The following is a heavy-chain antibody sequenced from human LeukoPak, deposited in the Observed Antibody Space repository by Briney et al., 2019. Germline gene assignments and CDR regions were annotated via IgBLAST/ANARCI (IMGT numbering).Heavy chain of an antibody. CDR2: ISGSGGST. CDR3: AKGYTSWDD. V-gene: IGHV3-23*01. Sequence: GGSLSLSCTASGFTFSSYAMSWVRQAPGEGLEWVSAISGSGGSTCYADSVQGRFTNSRDNSKKTLYLQMNSLRAEDAAVCYCAKGYTSWDDWGQATLLTVSS. CDR1: GFTFSSYA. J-gene: IGHJ4*02. D-gene: IGHD2-2*02.